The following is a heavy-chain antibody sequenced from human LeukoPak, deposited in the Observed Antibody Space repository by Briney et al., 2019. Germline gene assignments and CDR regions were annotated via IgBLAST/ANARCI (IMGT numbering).Heavy chain of an antibody. J-gene: IGHJ4*02. V-gene: IGHV4-39*07. CDR2: IYYSGST. D-gene: IGHD3-10*01. CDR3: ARGIHYYYGSYLFDY. Sequence: SETLSLTCTVSGGSISSSSYYWGWIRQPPGKGLEWIGSIYYSGSTYYNPSLKSRVTISVDTSKNQFSLKLSSVTAADTAVYYCARGIHYYYGSYLFDYWGQGTLVTVSS. CDR1: GGSISSSSYY.